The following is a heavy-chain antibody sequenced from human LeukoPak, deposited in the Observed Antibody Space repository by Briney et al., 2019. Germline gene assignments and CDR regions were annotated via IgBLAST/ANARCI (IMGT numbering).Heavy chain of an antibody. J-gene: IGHJ4*02. CDR1: GFSFGSYC. Sequence: GRSLRLSCAASGFSFGSYCMHWGRQAPGKVLVRVAVIWYDGSNKYYADSVKGRFTIYRDNSKNTLYLQMNSLRAEDTAVYYCAKAGIAAAGVFDYWGQGTLVTVSS. CDR2: IWYDGSNK. D-gene: IGHD6-13*01. CDR3: AKAGIAAAGVFDY. V-gene: IGHV3-33*06.